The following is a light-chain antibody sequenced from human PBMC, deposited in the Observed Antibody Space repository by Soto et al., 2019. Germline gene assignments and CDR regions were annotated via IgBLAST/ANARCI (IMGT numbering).Light chain of an antibody. CDR3: QKYNSAPPLT. Sequence: DIQMTQSPSSLSASVGDRVNITCRASQGISNYLAWYQQKPGKVPTLLIYAASTLQSGVPSRFSGSGSGTDFILTISSLQPDDVATYYCQKYNSAPPLTFGGGTKVESK. CDR2: AAS. J-gene: IGKJ4*01. CDR1: QGISNY. V-gene: IGKV1-27*01.